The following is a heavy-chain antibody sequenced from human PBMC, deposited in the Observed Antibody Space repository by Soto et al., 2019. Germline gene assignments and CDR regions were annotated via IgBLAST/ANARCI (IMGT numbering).Heavy chain of an antibody. D-gene: IGHD3-3*01. J-gene: IGHJ6*02. CDR1: GGSISSYY. V-gene: IGHV4-4*07. CDR2: IYTSGST. CDR3: AGGDFGVVPPYYYYGMDV. Sequence: SETLSLTCTVSGGSISSYYWSWIRQPAGKGLEWIGRIYTSGSTNYNPSLKSRVTMSVDTSKNQSSLKLSSVTAADTAVYYCAGGDFGVVPPYYYYGMDVWGQGTTVTVSS.